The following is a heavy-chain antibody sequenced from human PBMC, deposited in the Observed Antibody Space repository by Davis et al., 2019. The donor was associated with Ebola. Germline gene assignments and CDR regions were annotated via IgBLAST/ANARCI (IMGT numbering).Heavy chain of an antibody. J-gene: IGHJ2*01. V-gene: IGHV4-59*01. CDR3: ARLARTALIDYHYFDI. Sequence: SETLSLTCTVSGGSISSYYWSWIRQPPGKGLEWVVYMYYSGYTSYSPSLKSRVSMSLDTTKNQFSLKMTSVTAADTAVYYCARLARTALIDYHYFDIWGRGTLVTVSS. D-gene: IGHD2-21*02. CDR1: GGSISSYY. CDR2: MYYSGYT.